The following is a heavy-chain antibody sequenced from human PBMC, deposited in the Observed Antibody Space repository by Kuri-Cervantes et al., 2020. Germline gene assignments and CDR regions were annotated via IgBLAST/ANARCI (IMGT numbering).Heavy chain of an antibody. CDR3: ARVGALDTFDI. CDR1: GGSISSYY. D-gene: IGHD3-10*01. V-gene: IGHV4-59*08. J-gene: IGHJ3*02. CDR2: IYYSGST. Sequence: GSLRLSCTVSGGSISSYYWSWIRQPPGKGLEWIGYIYYSGSTYYNPSLKSRVTISVDTSKNQLFVKLSSVTAADTAVYYCARVGALDTFDIWGQGTMVTVSS.